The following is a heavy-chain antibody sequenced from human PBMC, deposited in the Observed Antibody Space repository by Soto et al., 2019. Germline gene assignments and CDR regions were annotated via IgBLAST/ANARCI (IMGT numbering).Heavy chain of an antibody. CDR2: ISAYNGNT. CDR1: GYTFTSYG. CDR3: ARDKGAYCGGDCYSTWFDP. V-gene: IGHV1-18*01. D-gene: IGHD2-21*02. Sequence: QVQLVQSGAEVKKPGASVKVSCKASGYTFTSYGISWVRQAPGQGLEWMGWISAYNGNTNYAQKLQGRVTMTTDTSTSTAYMELRSLRADDTAVYYCARDKGAYCGGDCYSTWFDPWGQGTLVTVSS. J-gene: IGHJ5*02.